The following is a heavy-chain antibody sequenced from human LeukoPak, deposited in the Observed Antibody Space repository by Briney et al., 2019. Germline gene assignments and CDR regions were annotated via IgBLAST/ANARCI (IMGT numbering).Heavy chain of an antibody. J-gene: IGHJ5*02. V-gene: IGHV3-9*01. CDR2: ISWNSGSI. CDR1: GFTFDDYA. CDR3: ANDNSPYYGSGTYLFS. D-gene: IGHD3-10*01. Sequence: GGSLRLSCAASGFTFDDYAMHWVRQAPGKGLEWVSGISWNSGSIGYADSVKGRFTISRDNAKNSLYLQMNSLRAEDTALYYCANDNSPYYGSGTYLFSWGQGTLVTVSS.